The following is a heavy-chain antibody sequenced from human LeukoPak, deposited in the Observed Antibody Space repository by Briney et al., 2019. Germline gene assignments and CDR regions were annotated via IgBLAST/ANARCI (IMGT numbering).Heavy chain of an antibody. D-gene: IGHD3-10*01. Sequence: GRSLRLSCAASGFTFSSYAMHRVRQAPGKGLEWVAVISYDGSNKYYADSVKGRFTISRDNSKNTLYLQMNSLRAEDTAVYYCASSPMVRGVIDYWGQGTLVTVSS. CDR2: ISYDGSNK. CDR1: GFTFSSYA. V-gene: IGHV3-30-3*01. J-gene: IGHJ4*02. CDR3: ASSPMVRGVIDY.